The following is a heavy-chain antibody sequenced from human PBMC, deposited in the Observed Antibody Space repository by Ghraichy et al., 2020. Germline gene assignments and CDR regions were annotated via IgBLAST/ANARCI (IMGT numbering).Heavy chain of an antibody. CDR3: ARFYCSGGSCYSRVQYFGMDV. CDR2: ISAYNGNT. Sequence: ASVKVSCKASGYTFTSYGISWVRQAPGQGLEWMGWISAYNGNTNYAQKLQGRVTMTTDTSTSTAYMELRSLRSDDTAVYYCARFYCSGGSCYSRVQYFGMDVWGQGTTVTVSS. J-gene: IGHJ6*02. V-gene: IGHV1-18*04. CDR1: GYTFTSYG. D-gene: IGHD2-15*01.